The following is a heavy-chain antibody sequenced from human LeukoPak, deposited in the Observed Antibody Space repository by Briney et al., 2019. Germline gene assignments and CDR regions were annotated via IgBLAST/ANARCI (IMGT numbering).Heavy chain of an antibody. CDR2: IYSGGST. CDR3: ARGVGYCCDDARYGPPRYTCYSGLDV. Sequence: PGGSLRLSCAASGFTVSNSYMSWVRQAPGKGLEWVSIIYSGGSTYYADSVKGRFTISRDSSKNTLYLQMNSLRAEDTAVYYCARGVGYCCDDARYGPPRYTCYSGLDVWGQGTTVTVSS. J-gene: IGHJ6*02. CDR1: GFTVSNSY. V-gene: IGHV3-53*01. D-gene: IGHD4-17*01.